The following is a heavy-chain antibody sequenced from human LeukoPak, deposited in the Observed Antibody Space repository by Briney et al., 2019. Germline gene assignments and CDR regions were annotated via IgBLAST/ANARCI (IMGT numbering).Heavy chain of an antibody. CDR2: ISGSGGST. CDR1: GFTFSDYY. J-gene: IGHJ4*02. Sequence: PGGSLRLSCAASGFTFSDYYMSWVRQAPGKGLEWVSAISGSGGSTYYADSVKGRFTISRDNSKNTLYLQMNSLRAEDTAVYYCAKDRRITMIVVRYYFDYWGQGTLVTVSS. D-gene: IGHD3-22*01. V-gene: IGHV3-23*01. CDR3: AKDRRITMIVVRYYFDY.